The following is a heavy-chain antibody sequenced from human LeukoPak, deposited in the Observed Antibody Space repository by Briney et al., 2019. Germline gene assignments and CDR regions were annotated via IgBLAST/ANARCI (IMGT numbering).Heavy chain of an antibody. V-gene: IGHV4-39*01. J-gene: IGHJ4*02. CDR1: GGSISSSSYY. CDR2: IYYSGST. D-gene: IGHD2-2*01. CDR3: AHVVPAANYYFDY. Sequence: PSETLSLTCTVSGGSISSSSYYWGWIRQPPGKGLEWIGSIYYSGSTYYNPSLKSRVTISVDTSKNQFSLKLSSVTAADTAVYYCAHVVPAANYYFDYWGQGTLVTVSS.